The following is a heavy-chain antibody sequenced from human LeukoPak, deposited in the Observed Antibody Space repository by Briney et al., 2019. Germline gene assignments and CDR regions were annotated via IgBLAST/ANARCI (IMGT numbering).Heavy chain of an antibody. V-gene: IGHV3-49*04. Sequence: GGSLRLSCTASGFTLGDDAVSWVRQAPGKGLEWVGFIRSRTNGETARYAASVEGRFTLSRDDSRSIAYLQLNSLKTEDTAVYYCTREYGDYDHAFDIWGQGTMVTVSS. J-gene: IGHJ3*02. CDR3: TREYGDYDHAFDI. D-gene: IGHD4-17*01. CDR2: IRSRTNGETA. CDR1: GFTLGDDA.